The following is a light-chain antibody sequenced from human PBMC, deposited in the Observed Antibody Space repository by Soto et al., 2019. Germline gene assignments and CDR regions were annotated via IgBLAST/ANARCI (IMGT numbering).Light chain of an antibody. CDR1: QGISSD. J-gene: IGKJ4*01. CDR2: DAS. Sequence: DIQVTQSPSFMSAAVGDRVTITCRASQGISSDLAWYQQKPGKAPNLLIYDASTLQSGVPSRFSGSGCETEFPLTISRLQAECVATYYCQHLYHSPPTLVGGTKVEIK. CDR3: QHLYHSPPT. V-gene: IGKV1-9*01.